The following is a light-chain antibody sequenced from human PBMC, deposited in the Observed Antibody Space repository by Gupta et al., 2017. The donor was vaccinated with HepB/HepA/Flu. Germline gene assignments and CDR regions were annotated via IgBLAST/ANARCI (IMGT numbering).Light chain of an antibody. CDR1: QSLLHTNGKTY. Sequence: DIVMTQTPLFLSVTPGQPASIPCKSSQSLLHTNGKTYLYWYLQKPGQPPQFLIYEASNRVSGVPDRFSGSGSGTDFTLKISRVEADDVGVYYCMQSIQDPRTFGPGTKVDIK. V-gene: IGKV2D-29*01. CDR2: EAS. CDR3: MQSIQDPRT. J-gene: IGKJ3*01.